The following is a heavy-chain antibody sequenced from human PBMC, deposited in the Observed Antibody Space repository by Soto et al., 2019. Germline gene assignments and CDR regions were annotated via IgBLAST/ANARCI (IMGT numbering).Heavy chain of an antibody. CDR3: ASSYCISTSCPPYYGMDV. CDR1: GYTFTSYA. V-gene: IGHV1-3*01. J-gene: IGHJ6*02. CDR2: INAGNGNT. D-gene: IGHD2-2*01. Sequence: GASVKVSCKASGYTFTSYAMHWVRQAPGQRLEWMGWINAGNGNTKYSQKFQGRVTITRDTSASTAYMELSSLGSEDTALYYCASSYCISTSCPPYYGMDVWGQGTTVTVSS.